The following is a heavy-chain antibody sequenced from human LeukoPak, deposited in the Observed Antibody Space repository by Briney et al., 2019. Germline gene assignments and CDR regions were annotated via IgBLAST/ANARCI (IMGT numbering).Heavy chain of an antibody. V-gene: IGHV3-30*02. CDR3: AKDDEYSSGWYGDFDY. CDR1: GFTFCSYG. D-gene: IGHD6-19*01. Sequence: TGGSLRLSCAASGFTFCSYGMHWVRQAPGKGLEGVAFIRYDGSNKYYADSVKGRFTISRGNSKNTLYLQMNSLRAEDTAVYYCAKDDEYSSGWYGDFDYWGQGTLVTVSS. CDR2: IRYDGSNK. J-gene: IGHJ4*02.